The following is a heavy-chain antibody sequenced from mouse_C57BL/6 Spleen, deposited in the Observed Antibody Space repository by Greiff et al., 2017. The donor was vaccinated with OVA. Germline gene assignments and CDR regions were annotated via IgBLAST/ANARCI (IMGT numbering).Heavy chain of an antibody. CDR2: IDPSDSST. Sequence: QVQLQQPGAELVKPGASVKLSCKASGYTFTSYWMQWVKQRPGQGLEWIGEIDPSDSSTNYNQKFKGKATLTVDTSSSTAYMQLSSLTSEDSAVYYCARSDGRRDYFDYWGQGTTLTVSS. CDR1: GYTFTSYW. CDR3: ARSDGRRDYFDY. J-gene: IGHJ2*01. V-gene: IGHV1-50*01. D-gene: IGHD2-3*01.